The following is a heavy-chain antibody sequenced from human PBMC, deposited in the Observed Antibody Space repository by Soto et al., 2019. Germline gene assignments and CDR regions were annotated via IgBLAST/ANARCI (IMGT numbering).Heavy chain of an antibody. CDR1: GFXFSSYG. J-gene: IGHJ6*02. CDR3: AREGIAAIYYGMDV. D-gene: IGHD6-25*01. CDR2: IWYDGSNK. V-gene: IGHV3-33*01. Sequence: GGSLRLSCAASGFXFSSYGMHWVRQAPGKGLEWVAVIWYDGSNKYYADSVKGRFTISRDNSKNTLYLQMNSLRAEDTAVYYCAREGIAAIYYGMDVWGQGTTVTVSS.